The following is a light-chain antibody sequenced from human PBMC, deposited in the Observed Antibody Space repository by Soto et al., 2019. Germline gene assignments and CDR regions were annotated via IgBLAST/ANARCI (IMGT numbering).Light chain of an antibody. V-gene: IGKV3-15*01. J-gene: IGKJ4*01. CDR1: QSVSSN. Sequence: EIVMTQSPATLSVSLVEIDTLSCRASQSVSSNLAWYQQKPGQAPRLLIYGASTKATGIPARFSGSGSGTEFTLTISSLQSEDFAVYYCQQYNNWPPLTFGGGTKVEIK. CDR2: GAS. CDR3: QQYNNWPPLT.